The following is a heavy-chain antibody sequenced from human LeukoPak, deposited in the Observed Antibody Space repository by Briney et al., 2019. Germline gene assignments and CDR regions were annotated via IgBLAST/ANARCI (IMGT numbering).Heavy chain of an antibody. CDR3: AKTRLPGSSSSDDFDY. J-gene: IGHJ4*02. CDR1: GFTFSGFG. Sequence: PGGSLRLSCAASGFTFSGFGMNWVRQAPGRGLECVSYISSTSRTIYYADSVKGRFTISRDNSKNTLYLQMNSLRAEDTAVYYCAKTRLPGSSSSDDFDYWGQGTLVTVSS. D-gene: IGHD2-15*01. CDR2: ISSTSRTI. V-gene: IGHV3-48*01.